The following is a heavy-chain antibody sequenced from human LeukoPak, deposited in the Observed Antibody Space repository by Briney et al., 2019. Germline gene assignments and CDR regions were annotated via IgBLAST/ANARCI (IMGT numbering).Heavy chain of an antibody. Sequence: ASAKVSCKASGYTFTSYGISWVRQAPGQGLEWMGWISAYNGNTNYAQELQGRVTMTTDTSTSTAYMELRSLRSDDPAVYYCARDLGYCSSTSCRSPFAYWGQGTLVTVSS. D-gene: IGHD2-2*01. CDR2: ISAYNGNT. CDR1: GYTFTSYG. V-gene: IGHV1-18*01. J-gene: IGHJ4*02. CDR3: ARDLGYCSSTSCRSPFAY.